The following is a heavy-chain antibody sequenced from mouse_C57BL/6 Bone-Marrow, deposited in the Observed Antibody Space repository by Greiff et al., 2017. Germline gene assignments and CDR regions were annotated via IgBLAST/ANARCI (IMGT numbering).Heavy chain of an antibody. V-gene: IGHV1-69*01. CDR3: ERHRQWYDV. CDR1: GYTFTSYW. J-gene: IGHJ1*03. D-gene: IGHD2-1*01. Sequence: QVQLQQPGAELVMPGASVKLSCKASGYTFTSYWMHWVKQRPGQGLEWIGEIDPSDSYTNYNQKFKGKSTLTVDKSSSTAYMPLSSLTSEDSAVYYCERHRQWYDVWGTGTTVTVAS. CDR2: IDPSDSYT.